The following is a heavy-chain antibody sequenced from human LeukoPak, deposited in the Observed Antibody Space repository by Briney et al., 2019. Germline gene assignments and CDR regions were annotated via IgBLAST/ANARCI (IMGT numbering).Heavy chain of an antibody. CDR2: IYPGDSDT. CDR1: GYSFTSYW. V-gene: IGHV5-51*01. CDR3: ARPANYDILTGYHNDAFDI. J-gene: IGHJ3*02. Sequence: GESLKISCKSSGYSFTSYWIGWVRQMPGKGLEWMGIIYPGDSDTRYSPSFQGQVTISADKSISTAYLQWSSLKASDTAMYYCARPANYDILTGYHNDAFDIWGQGTMVTVSS. D-gene: IGHD3-9*01.